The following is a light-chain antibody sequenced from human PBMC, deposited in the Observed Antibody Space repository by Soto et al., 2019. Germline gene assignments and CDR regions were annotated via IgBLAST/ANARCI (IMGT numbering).Light chain of an antibody. V-gene: IGLV2-14*01. CDR1: RSDVGGYNY. CDR3: SSYTSGTTVI. Sequence: QSALTQPASVSGSPGQSITISCTGTRSDVGGYNYVSWYQHHPGKAPKLLIYEVTNRPAEVSNRFSGSKSGITASLTISGLQSEDEADYYCSSYTSGTTVIFAGGTKLTVL. CDR2: EVT. J-gene: IGLJ2*01.